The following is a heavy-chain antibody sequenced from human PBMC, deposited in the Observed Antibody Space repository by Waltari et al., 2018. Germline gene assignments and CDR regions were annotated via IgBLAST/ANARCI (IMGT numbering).Heavy chain of an antibody. CDR3: ARGPYSSSWYGEFDY. V-gene: IGHV1-69*05. CDR2: IIPIFGTA. Sequence: QVQLVQSGAEVKKPRSPVQVSCTASGGPCSSYHISWVRQAPGQGLEWMGGIIPIFGTANYAQKFQGRVTITTDESTSTAYMELSSLRSEDTAVYYCARGPYSSSWYGEFDYWGQGTLVTVSS. J-gene: IGHJ4*02. D-gene: IGHD6-13*01. CDR1: GGPCSSYH.